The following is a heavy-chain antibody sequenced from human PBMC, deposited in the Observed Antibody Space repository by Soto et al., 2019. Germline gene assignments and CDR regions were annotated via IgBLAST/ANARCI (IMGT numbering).Heavy chain of an antibody. CDR3: ARDFSVGRITMVRGVPGY. CDR1: GYTFTSSG. D-gene: IGHD3-10*01. CDR2: ISAYNGNT. J-gene: IGHJ4*02. Sequence: ASVKVSCKASGYTFTSSGISWVRQAPGQGLEWMGWISAYNGNTNYAQKLQGRVTMTKDTSTSTAYMELRSLRSDDTAVYYCARDFSVGRITMVRGVPGYWGQGTLVTVSS. V-gene: IGHV1-18*04.